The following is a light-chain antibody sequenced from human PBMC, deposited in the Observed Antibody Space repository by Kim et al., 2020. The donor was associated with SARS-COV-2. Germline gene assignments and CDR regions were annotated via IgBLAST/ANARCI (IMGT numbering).Light chain of an antibody. CDR3: QQYDHWPPYS. CDR1: QSVNSH. Sequence: VSPGDIITLAYRASQSVNSHLAWYQQQPGQAPRLLIYGASTRATGIPVRFSGSGSGTEFTLTISSLQSEDFAVYYCQQYDHWPPYSFGQGTKLEI. CDR2: GAS. V-gene: IGKV3-15*01. J-gene: IGKJ2*03.